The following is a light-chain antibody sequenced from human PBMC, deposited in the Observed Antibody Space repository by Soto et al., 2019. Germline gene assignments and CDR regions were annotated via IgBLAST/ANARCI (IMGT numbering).Light chain of an antibody. Sequence: QSALTQPPSVSGTPGQRVTISCTGSRFNIGAGYDVHWYQQLPGTAPKLLIYGNSNRPSGVPDRFSGSKSGTSASLAITGLQAEDEADYYCQSYDSSLSCYVFGTGTKLTVL. CDR1: RFNIGAGYD. J-gene: IGLJ1*01. CDR2: GNS. CDR3: QSYDSSLSCYV. V-gene: IGLV1-40*01.